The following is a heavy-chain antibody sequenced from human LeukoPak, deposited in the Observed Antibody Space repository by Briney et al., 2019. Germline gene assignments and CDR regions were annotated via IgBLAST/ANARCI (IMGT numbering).Heavy chain of an antibody. D-gene: IGHD4-17*01. J-gene: IGHJ6*02. CDR1: GYTFTNYG. CDR2: ISAYNGNT. V-gene: IGHV1-18*01. CDR3: ARPRITHDYGDYYGMDV. Sequence: ASVKVSCKASGYTFTNYGISWVRQAPGQGLEWMGWISAYNGNTNYAQKLQGRVTMTTDTSTSTAYMELRSLRSDDTAVYYCARPRITHDYGDYYGMDVWGQGTTVTVSS.